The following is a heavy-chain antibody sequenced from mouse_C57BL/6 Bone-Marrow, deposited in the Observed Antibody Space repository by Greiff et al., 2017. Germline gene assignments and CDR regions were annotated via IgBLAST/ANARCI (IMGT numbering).Heavy chain of an antibody. CDR2: ISSGGSYT. D-gene: IGHD1-1*01. J-gene: IGHJ4*01. Sequence: EVKVVESGGGLVKPGGSLKLSCAASGFTFSSYTMSWVRQTPEKRLEWVATISSGGSYTYYPDSVKGRFTISRDNAKNTLYLQMSSLKSEDTAMYYCKRDYYGSSGPYYAMDYWGQGTSVTVSS. CDR3: KRDYYGSSGPYYAMDY. V-gene: IGHV5-6-4*01. CDR1: GFTFSSYT.